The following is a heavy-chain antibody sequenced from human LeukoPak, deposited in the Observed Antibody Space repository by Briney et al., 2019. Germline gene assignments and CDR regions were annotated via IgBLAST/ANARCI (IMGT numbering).Heavy chain of an antibody. CDR1: GYSFINYY. D-gene: IGHD6-6*01. J-gene: IGHJ3*02. Sequence: ASVNVSCKVSGYSFINYYMHWVRQAPGQRLEWMGKIKPSGGSTGYAQKFQGRVTVTRDTSTSTVYMELSRLRSEDTAVYYCAREGEAARPGLNDAFDIWGQGTMVTVSS. CDR3: AREGEAARPGLNDAFDI. V-gene: IGHV1-46*01. CDR2: IKPSGGST.